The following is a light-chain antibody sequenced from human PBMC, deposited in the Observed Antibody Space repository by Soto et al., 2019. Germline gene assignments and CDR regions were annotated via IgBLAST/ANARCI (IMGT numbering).Light chain of an antibody. Sequence: ASLCRAMGESGPMRCTSSQNVLYNSENKNYLAWYQQKPGQPPKLLIYWASTRESGVPDRFSGSGSGTDSTLVISRVLPDDPAVYYRQHYYSPLTFCRGTNVDIK. J-gene: IGKJ4*01. CDR3: QHYYSPLT. V-gene: IGKV4-1*01. CDR1: QNVLYNSENKNY. CDR2: WAS.